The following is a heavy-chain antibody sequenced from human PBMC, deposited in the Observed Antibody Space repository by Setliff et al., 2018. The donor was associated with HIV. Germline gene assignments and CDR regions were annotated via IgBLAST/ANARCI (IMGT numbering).Heavy chain of an antibody. D-gene: IGHD3-16*01. CDR2: ILDGRVT. CDR1: GDSITSGHFY. CDR3: ARGGRKDLADN. V-gene: IGHV4-39*07. J-gene: IGHJ4*02. Sequence: SETLSLTCTVSGDSITSGHFYWGWIRQAPGKGLEWIGNILDGRVTFFNPSLRGRVTISAGPSKNQFSLKLNSVTAADTAVYYCARGGRKDLADNWGQGTLVTVSS.